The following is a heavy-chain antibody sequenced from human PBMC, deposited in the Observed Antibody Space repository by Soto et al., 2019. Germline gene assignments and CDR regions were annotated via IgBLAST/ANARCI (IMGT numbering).Heavy chain of an antibody. V-gene: IGHV3-21*01. J-gene: IGHJ4*02. CDR2: ISSSSSYI. CDR3: ARGRAASSSHYFEY. CDR1: GFTFSSYS. D-gene: IGHD6-13*01. Sequence: EVPLVESGGGLVKPGGSLRLSCAASGFTFSSYSMNWVRQAPGKGLEWVSSISSSSSYIYYADSVKGRFTISRANPKNSLYLQMNSLRPEDTAVYYCARGRAASSSHYFEYWGQGTLVTVSS.